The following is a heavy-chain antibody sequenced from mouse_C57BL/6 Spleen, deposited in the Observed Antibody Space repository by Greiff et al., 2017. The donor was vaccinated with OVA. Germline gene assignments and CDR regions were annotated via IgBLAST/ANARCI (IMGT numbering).Heavy chain of an antibody. CDR1: GFTFTDYY. V-gene: IGHV7-3*01. D-gene: IGHD1-1*01. CDR2: IRNKANGYTT. J-gene: IGHJ4*01. Sequence: EVKLVESGGGLVQPGGSLSLSCAASGFTFTDYYMSWVRQPPGKALEWLGFIRNKANGYTTEYSASVKGRFTISRDNSQSILYLQMNALRAEDSATYYCARRFPYGSSYDYAMDYWGQGTSVTVSS. CDR3: ARRFPYGSSYDYAMDY.